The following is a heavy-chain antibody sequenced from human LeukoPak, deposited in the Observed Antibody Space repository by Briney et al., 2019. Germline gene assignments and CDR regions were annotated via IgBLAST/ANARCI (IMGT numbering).Heavy chain of an antibody. J-gene: IGHJ6*03. CDR3: ATDYGDYVAPSHYYYYMDV. D-gene: IGHD4-17*01. V-gene: IGHV3-74*01. CDR1: GFTFSSYW. CDR2: INSDGSST. Sequence: PGGSLRLSCAASGFTFSSYWMHWVRQAPGKGLVWVSRINSDGSSTSYADSVKGRFTISRDNAKNTLYLQMNSLRAEDTAVYYCATDYGDYVAPSHYYYYMDVWGKGTTVTVSS.